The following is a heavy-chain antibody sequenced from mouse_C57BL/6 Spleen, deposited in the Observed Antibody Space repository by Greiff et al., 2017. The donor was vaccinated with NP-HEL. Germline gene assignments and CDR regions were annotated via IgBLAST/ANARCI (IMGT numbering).Heavy chain of an antibody. CDR3: ARSIYYDYQAWFAY. D-gene: IGHD2-4*01. Sequence: VQLQQSGAELVKPGASVKISCKASGYAFSSYWMNWVKQRPGKGLEWIGQIYPGDGDTNYNGKFKGKATLTADKSSSTAYMQLSSLTSEDSAVYFCARSIYYDYQAWFAYWGQGTLVTVSA. J-gene: IGHJ3*01. CDR2: IYPGDGDT. V-gene: IGHV1-80*01. CDR1: GYAFSSYW.